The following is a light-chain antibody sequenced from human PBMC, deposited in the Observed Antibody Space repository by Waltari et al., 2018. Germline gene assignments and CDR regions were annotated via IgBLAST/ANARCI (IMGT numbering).Light chain of an antibody. CDR2: QVS. CDR1: QSLVHSDGNTY. V-gene: IGKV2-30*02. Sequence: DVVMTQSPLSLPVTLGQPASISCRSSQSLVHSDGNTYLNWCQQRPGTSTMRLISQVSNRASGVPDRLRGSGSGTDFTLKISRVEAEDVGVYYCMQGTHWPYTFGQGTKLEIK. CDR3: MQGTHWPYT. J-gene: IGKJ2*01.